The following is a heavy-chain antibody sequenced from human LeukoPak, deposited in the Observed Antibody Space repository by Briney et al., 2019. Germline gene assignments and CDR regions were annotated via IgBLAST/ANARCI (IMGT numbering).Heavy chain of an antibody. CDR1: GGSISSYY. CDR3: ARGVTMVRGVIMGYYYYMDV. CDR2: IYTSGST. V-gene: IGHV4-4*07. D-gene: IGHD3-10*01. Sequence: SETLCLTCTVSGGSISSYYWSWIRQPAGKGLEWIGRIYTSGSTNYNPSLKSRVTMSVDTSKNQFSLKLSSVTAADTAVYYCARGVTMVRGVIMGYYYYMDVWGKGTTVTVSS. J-gene: IGHJ6*03.